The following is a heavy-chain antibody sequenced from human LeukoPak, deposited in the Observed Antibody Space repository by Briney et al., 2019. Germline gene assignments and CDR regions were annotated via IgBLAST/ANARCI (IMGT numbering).Heavy chain of an antibody. CDR1: GLTVSSDY. J-gene: IGHJ4*02. CDR2: ISGSGGST. D-gene: IGHD3-22*01. V-gene: IGHV3-23*01. CDR3: ARSADSSGFPYY. Sequence: GGSLRLSCATSGLTVSSDYVSWVRQAPGKGLEWVSAISGSGGSTYYADSVKGRFTISRDNSKNTLYLQMNSLRAEDTAVYYCARSADSSGFPYYWGQGTLVTVSS.